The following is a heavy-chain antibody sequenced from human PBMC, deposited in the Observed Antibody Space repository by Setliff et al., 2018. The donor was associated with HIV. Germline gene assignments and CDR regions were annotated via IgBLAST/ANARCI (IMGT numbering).Heavy chain of an antibody. CDR2: ISYNGNNK. Sequence: GGSLRLSCAASGFTFSNFWMSWVRQAPGKGLEWVAIISYNGNNKYYADSVKGRFTISRDNSKNTLYLQMNSLRAEDTAVYYCAKRVATIRHSSYYFDYWGQGTLVTVSS. CDR3: AKRVATIRHSSYYFDY. J-gene: IGHJ4*02. V-gene: IGHV3-30*18. CDR1: GFTFSNFW. D-gene: IGHD5-12*01.